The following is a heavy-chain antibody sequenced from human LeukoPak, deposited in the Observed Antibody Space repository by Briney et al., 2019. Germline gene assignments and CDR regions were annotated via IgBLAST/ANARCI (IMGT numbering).Heavy chain of an antibody. J-gene: IGHJ6*03. Sequence: GGSLRLSCAASGFTFSGSAIHWVRQASGKGLEWVGRIRNKANSYSTAYAASMKGRFTVSRDDSKNTAYLQMNSLKTEDTAVYYCTRGDYGDYYYMDVWGKGTTVTVSS. CDR3: TRGDYGDYYYMDV. CDR2: IRNKANSYST. D-gene: IGHD4-17*01. V-gene: IGHV3-73*01. CDR1: GFTFSGSA.